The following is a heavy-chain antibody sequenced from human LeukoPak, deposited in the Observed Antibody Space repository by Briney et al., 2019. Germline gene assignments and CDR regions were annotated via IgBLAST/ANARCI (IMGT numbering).Heavy chain of an antibody. Sequence: GGSLRLSCAASGFTFSNYWMHWVRQAPGKGLVWVSRINSDGSSTSYADSVKGRLTISRDNAKNTLYLQMNSLRAEDTAVYYCAILTGTPGYWGQGTLVTVSS. D-gene: IGHD1-20*01. J-gene: IGHJ4*02. V-gene: IGHV3-74*01. CDR2: INSDGSST. CDR1: GFTFSNYW. CDR3: AILTGTPGY.